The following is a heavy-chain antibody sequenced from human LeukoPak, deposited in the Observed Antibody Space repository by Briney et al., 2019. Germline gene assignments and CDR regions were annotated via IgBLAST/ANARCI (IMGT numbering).Heavy chain of an antibody. CDR3: ASGEYSYGYTQDY. Sequence: GGSLRLSCAASGFTFSSYAMSWVRQAPGKGLEWVSSISSSSSYIYYADSVKGRFTISRDNAKNSLYLQMNSLRAEDTAVYYCASGEYSYGYTQDYWGQGTLVTVSS. J-gene: IGHJ4*02. CDR2: ISSSSSYI. CDR1: GFTFSSYA. V-gene: IGHV3-21*01. D-gene: IGHD5-18*01.